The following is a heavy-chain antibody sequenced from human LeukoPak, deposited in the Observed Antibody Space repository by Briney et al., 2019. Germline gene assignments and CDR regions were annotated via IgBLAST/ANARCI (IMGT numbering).Heavy chain of an antibody. CDR3: ARDLGYSGFDWAP. J-gene: IGHJ5*02. Sequence: SATLSLTCTVSGYSISSGYYWGWIRQPPGERLEWVGSIHSSGNTYYNPTLKSRVTISVDTSENQCSLNLTSVTAADAAVYYCARDLGYSGFDWAPWGQGTLVTVSS. V-gene: IGHV4-38-2*02. CDR1: GYSISSGYY. D-gene: IGHD5-12*01. CDR2: IHSSGNT.